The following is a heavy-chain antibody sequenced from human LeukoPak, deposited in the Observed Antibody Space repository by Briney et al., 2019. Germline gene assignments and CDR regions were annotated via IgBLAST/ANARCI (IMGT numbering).Heavy chain of an antibody. J-gene: IGHJ3*02. D-gene: IGHD3-10*01. Sequence: GGSLRLSCAASGFTFSRYGMHWVRQAPGKGLEWVALIWYDGSNKDHADSVKGRLTISRDNSKNTLYLQMNSLRADDTAVYYCARQGNFGSGSYYIDAFDIWGQGTMVTVSS. V-gene: IGHV3-33*01. CDR1: GFTFSRYG. CDR2: IWYDGSNK. CDR3: ARQGNFGSGSYYIDAFDI.